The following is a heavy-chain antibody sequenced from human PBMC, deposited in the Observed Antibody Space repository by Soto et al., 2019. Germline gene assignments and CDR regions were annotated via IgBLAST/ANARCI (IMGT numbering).Heavy chain of an antibody. V-gene: IGHV1-69*06. Sequence: GASVKVSCKASGGTFSSYAISWVRQAPGQGLEWMGGIIPIFGTANYAQKFQGRVTITADKSTSTAYMELSSLRSEDTAVYYCARIPHXYGSGSYYKSNYYGMDVWGQGTTVTVSS. CDR1: GGTFSSYA. D-gene: IGHD3-10*01. J-gene: IGHJ6*02. CDR2: IIPIFGTA. CDR3: ARIPHXYGSGSYYKSNYYGMDV.